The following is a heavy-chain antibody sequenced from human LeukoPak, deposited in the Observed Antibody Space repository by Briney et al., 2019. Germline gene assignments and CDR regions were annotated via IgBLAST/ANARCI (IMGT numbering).Heavy chain of an antibody. D-gene: IGHD3-16*01. V-gene: IGHV3-48*02. CDR3: VRDHLYSFDY. CDR2: FRSSSNTI. CDR1: GFTFSSYS. J-gene: IGHJ4*02. Sequence: PGGSLRLSCAASGFTFSSYSMNWVRQAPGKGLEWVSYFRSSSNTIYYADSVKGRFTISGDNAKNLLHLQMNSLRDEDTAVYYCVRDHLYSFDYWGQGTLVTVSS.